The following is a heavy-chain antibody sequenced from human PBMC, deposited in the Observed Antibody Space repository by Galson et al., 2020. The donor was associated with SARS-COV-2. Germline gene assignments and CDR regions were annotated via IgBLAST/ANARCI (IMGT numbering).Heavy chain of an antibody. J-gene: IGHJ4*02. V-gene: IGHV3-64D*06. CDR1: GFTFSTYT. CDR2: ISNIGDST. Sequence: GGSLRLPCSASGFTFSTYTMHWVRQAPGKGLEYVSAISNIGDSTYYADSVKGRFTISRDNSKNTLYLQMSSLRAEDTAVYYCMIFAIGYWGQGTLVTVAS. D-gene: IGHD3-3*01. CDR3: MIFAIGY.